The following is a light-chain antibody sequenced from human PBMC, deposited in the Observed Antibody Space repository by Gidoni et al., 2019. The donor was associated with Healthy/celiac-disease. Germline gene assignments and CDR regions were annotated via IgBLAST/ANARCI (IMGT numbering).Light chain of an antibody. V-gene: IGKV3-11*01. CDR1: PSVSSY. Sequence: EIVLTHSPATLSLSPGERATLSCRASPSVSSYLAWYQQKPGQAPRLLIYDASNRATGIPARCSGSGSGTDFTLTISSLEPEDFAVYYCQQRSNWPLITFGQGTRLEIK. CDR2: DAS. J-gene: IGKJ5*01. CDR3: QQRSNWPLIT.